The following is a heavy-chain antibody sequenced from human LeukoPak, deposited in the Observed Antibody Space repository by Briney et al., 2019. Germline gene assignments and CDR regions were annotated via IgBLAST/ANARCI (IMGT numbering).Heavy chain of an antibody. Sequence: ASVKVSCKASGYTFTDYYMHWVRQAPGQGLEWMGWINPNSGGTNYAQKFQGRVTMTRDTPISTAYMELSRLRSDDTAVYYCAREAGPVPTFWFDPWGQGTLVTVSS. J-gene: IGHJ5*02. D-gene: IGHD4-17*01. CDR2: INPNSGGT. CDR1: GYTFTDYY. V-gene: IGHV1-2*02. CDR3: AREAGPVPTFWFDP.